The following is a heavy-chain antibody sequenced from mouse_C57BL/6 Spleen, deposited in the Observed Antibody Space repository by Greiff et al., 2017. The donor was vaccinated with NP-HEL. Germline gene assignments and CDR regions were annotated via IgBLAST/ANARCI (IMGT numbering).Heavy chain of an antibody. V-gene: IGHV5-9*01. CDR2: ISGGGGNT. CDR1: GFTFSSYT. J-gene: IGHJ3*01. D-gene: IGHD2-4*01. CDR3: ARVYDYDEAWFAY. Sequence: EVQRVESGGGLVKPGGSLKLSCAASGFTFSSYTMSWVRQTPEKRLEWVATISGGGGNTYYPDSVKGRFTISRDNAKNTLYLQMSSLRSEDTALYYCARVYDYDEAWFAYWGQVTLVTVSA.